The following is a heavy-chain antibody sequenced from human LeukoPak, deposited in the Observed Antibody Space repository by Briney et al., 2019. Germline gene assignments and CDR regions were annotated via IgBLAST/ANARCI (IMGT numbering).Heavy chain of an antibody. J-gene: IGHJ4*02. D-gene: IGHD3-10*01. CDR1: GFTFSSYA. V-gene: IGHV3-23*01. CDR2: ISGSGGST. CDR3: ARSGPHTNHYGSGSYPTAPDY. Sequence: GGSLRLSCAASGFTFSSYAMSWVRQAPGKGLEWVSAISGSGGSTYYADSVKGRFTISRDNSKNTLYLQMNSLRAEDTAVYYCARSGPHTNHYGSGSYPTAPDYWGQGTLVTVSS.